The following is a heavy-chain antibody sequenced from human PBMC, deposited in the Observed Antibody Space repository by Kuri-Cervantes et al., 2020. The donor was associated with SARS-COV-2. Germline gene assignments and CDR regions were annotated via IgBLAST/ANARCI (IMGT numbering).Heavy chain of an antibody. Sequence: GGSLRLSCKASGGTFSNYAISWVRQAPGQGLEWMGRIIPILAIANYAQKFQGRVTITADKSTSTAYMEMSSLRSEDTAVYYCARGLYCSSTSCYTYYYYGMDVWGQGTTVTVSS. V-gene: IGHV1-69*04. CDR1: GGTFSNYA. J-gene: IGHJ6*02. CDR2: IIPILAIA. CDR3: ARGLYCSSTSCYTYYYYGMDV. D-gene: IGHD2-2*02.